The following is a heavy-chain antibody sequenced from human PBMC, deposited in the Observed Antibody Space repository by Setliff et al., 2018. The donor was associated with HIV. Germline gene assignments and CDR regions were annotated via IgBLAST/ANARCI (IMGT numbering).Heavy chain of an antibody. CDR2: ISGSGGST. Sequence: PGGSLILSCAASGFTFSSYAMSWVRQAPGKGLEWVSAISGSGGSTYYADSVKGRFTISRDNSKNTLYLQMNSLRAEDTAVYYCAKGAVYVWGSYPSYFDYWGQGTLVTVSS. CDR1: GFTFSSYA. V-gene: IGHV3-23*01. J-gene: IGHJ4*02. D-gene: IGHD3-16*01. CDR3: AKGAVYVWGSYPSYFDY.